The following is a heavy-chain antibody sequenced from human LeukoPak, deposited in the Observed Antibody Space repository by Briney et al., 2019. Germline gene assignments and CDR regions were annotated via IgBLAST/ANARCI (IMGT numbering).Heavy chain of an antibody. CDR1: GGTFSSYA. J-gene: IGHJ6*03. Sequence: ASVKVSCKASGGTFSSYAISWVRQAPGQGLEWMGGIIPIFGTANYAQKFQGRVTITTDESTSTAYMELSSLGSEDTAVYYCASQTGSQLPRVYYYYYYMDVWGKGTTVTVSS. CDR2: IIPIFGTA. V-gene: IGHV1-69*05. D-gene: IGHD1-14*01. CDR3: ASQTGSQLPRVYYYYYYMDV.